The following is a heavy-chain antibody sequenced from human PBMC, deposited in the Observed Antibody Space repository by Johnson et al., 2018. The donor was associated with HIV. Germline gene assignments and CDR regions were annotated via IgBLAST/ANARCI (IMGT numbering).Heavy chain of an antibody. CDR2: ISYSGSST. Sequence: VQLVESGGGVVQPGRSLRLSCAASGFSFDSHAINWVRQAPGKGLQWVSAISYSGSSTYYADSVKGRFTISRDNSKNTLYLQMNSLRAEEMAVYYCERGLRSGPGAFDIWGQGTMVTVSS. J-gene: IGHJ3*02. CDR3: ERGLRSGPGAFDI. V-gene: IGHV3-30*01. CDR1: GFSFDSHA. D-gene: IGHD6-19*01.